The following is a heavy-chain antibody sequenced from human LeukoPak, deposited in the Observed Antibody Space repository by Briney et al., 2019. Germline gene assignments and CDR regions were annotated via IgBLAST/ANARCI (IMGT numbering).Heavy chain of an antibody. CDR1: GYTFTTYG. CDR3: ARGLVRGMISSLRRSPPHDY. V-gene: IGHV1-18*01. D-gene: IGHD3-10*01. J-gene: IGHJ4*02. Sequence: ASVKVSCKASGYTFTTYGISWVRQAPGQGLEWMGWINSYSGNTNYAQKLQGRVTMTTDTSTSTAYMELRSLRSDDTAVYYCARGLVRGMISSLRRSPPHDYWGQGTLVTVSS. CDR2: INSYSGNT.